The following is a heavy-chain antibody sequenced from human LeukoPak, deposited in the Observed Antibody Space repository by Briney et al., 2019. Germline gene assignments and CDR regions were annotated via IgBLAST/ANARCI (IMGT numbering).Heavy chain of an antibody. Sequence: SETLSLTCTVSGGSISSGSYYWSWIRQPAGKGLEWIGRIYTSGSTNYNPSLKSRVTISVDTSKNQFSLKLSSVTAADTAVYYCARRGTAKPPADWGQGTLVTVSS. V-gene: IGHV4-61*02. CDR2: IYTSGST. CDR3: ARRGTAKPPAD. J-gene: IGHJ4*02. CDR1: GGSISSGSYY. D-gene: IGHD1/OR15-1a*01.